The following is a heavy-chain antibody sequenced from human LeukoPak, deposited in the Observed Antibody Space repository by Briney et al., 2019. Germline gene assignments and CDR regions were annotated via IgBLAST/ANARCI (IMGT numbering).Heavy chain of an antibody. D-gene: IGHD1-26*01. Sequence: GGSLRLSCAASGFTFSSYALYWVRQAPGKGLEYVSAISSNGGSTYYANSVKGRFTISRDNSKNTLYLQMGSLRPEDMAVYYCARRGPTNYFDYWGQGTLVTASS. V-gene: IGHV3-64*01. CDR3: ARRGPTNYFDY. CDR1: GFTFSSYA. J-gene: IGHJ4*02. CDR2: ISSNGGST.